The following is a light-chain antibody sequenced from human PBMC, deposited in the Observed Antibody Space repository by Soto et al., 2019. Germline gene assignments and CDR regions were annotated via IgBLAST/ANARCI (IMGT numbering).Light chain of an antibody. J-gene: IGLJ3*02. CDR2: DVS. CDR3: SSYTRSSTVV. Sequence: QSALTQPASVSGSPGQSSTISCTGSNNDVGAYNYVSWYQQHPGKAPKTMIYDVSNRPSGVSNRFSGSKSGNTASLTISGLQAEYEADYYCSSYTRSSTVVFGGGTNLTVL. CDR1: NNDVGAYNY. V-gene: IGLV2-14*03.